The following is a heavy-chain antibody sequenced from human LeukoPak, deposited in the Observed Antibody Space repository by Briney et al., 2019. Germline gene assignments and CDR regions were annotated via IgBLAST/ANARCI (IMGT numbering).Heavy chain of an antibody. CDR1: GYSISSGYY. CDR3: ARGYSSSWYFNWFDP. Sequence: SETLSLTCTVSGYSISSGYYWGWIRQPPGKGLEWVGNIYHSGSTFYNPSLKSRVTISVDTSKNQFSLKLSSVTAADTAVYYCARGYSSSWYFNWFDPWGQGTLVTVSS. J-gene: IGHJ5*02. V-gene: IGHV4-38-2*02. D-gene: IGHD6-13*01. CDR2: IYHSGST.